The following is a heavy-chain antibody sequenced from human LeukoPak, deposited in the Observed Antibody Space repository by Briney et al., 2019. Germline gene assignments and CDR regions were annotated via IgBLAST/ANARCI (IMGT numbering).Heavy chain of an antibody. Sequence: KPSETLSLTCTVSGGSISSSSYYWGWIRQPPGKGLEWIGSIYYSGSTYYNPSLKSRVTTSVDTSKNQFSLKLSSVTAADTAVYYCARPNIVDYVAGAFDIWGQGTMVTVSS. V-gene: IGHV4-39*01. CDR1: GGSISSSSYY. CDR2: IYYSGST. CDR3: ARPNIVDYVAGAFDI. D-gene: IGHD3-16*01. J-gene: IGHJ3*02.